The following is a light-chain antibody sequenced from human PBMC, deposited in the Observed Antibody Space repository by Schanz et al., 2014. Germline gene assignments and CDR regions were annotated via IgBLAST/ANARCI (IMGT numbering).Light chain of an antibody. V-gene: IGLV1-40*01. Sequence: QSVLTQPPSVSGAPGQRVTISCTGSSSNIGAPYDVHWYQQLPGTAPKLLIFANHNRASGVPDRFSGSKSGTSASLAITGLQAEDEGDYYCQSYDSSLSGWVFGGGTQLTVL. CDR2: ANH. CDR3: QSYDSSLSGWV. J-gene: IGLJ3*02. CDR1: SSNIGAPYD.